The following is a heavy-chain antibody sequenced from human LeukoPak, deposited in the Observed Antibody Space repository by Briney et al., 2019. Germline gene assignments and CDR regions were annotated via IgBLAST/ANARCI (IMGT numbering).Heavy chain of an antibody. J-gene: IGHJ4*02. CDR2: IDSGGTA. D-gene: IGHD2-2*01. CDR1: EITPSNKY. V-gene: IGHV3-53*05. Sequence: PGGSLRLSCAVSEITPSNKYMSWVRQAPGEGLECVSVIDSGGTAYYADSVKGRFTISRDSSGKSLFLRMNRLRSEDTALYHCAISTSNKDFDYWGRGTQVTVSS. CDR3: AISTSNKDFDY.